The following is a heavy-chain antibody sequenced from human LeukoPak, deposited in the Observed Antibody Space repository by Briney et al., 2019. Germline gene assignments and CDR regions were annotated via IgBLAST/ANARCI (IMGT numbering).Heavy chain of an antibody. Sequence: GGSLRLSCAASGFTFSNYNMSWIRQAPGKGLEWVSYISSSGSTIYYADSVKGRFTISRDNAKNSLYLQMNSLRAEDTAVYYCARVRRQWLVKDAFDIWGQGTMVTVSS. CDR2: ISSSGSTI. CDR3: ARVRRQWLVKDAFDI. CDR1: GFTFSNYN. V-gene: IGHV3-11*01. J-gene: IGHJ3*02. D-gene: IGHD6-19*01.